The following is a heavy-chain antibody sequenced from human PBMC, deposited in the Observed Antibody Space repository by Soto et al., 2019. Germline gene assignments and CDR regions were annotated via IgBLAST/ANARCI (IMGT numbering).Heavy chain of an antibody. J-gene: IGHJ6*02. CDR2: ISAYNGNT. Sequence: ASVKVSCKASGYTFTSYGISWVRQAPGQGLEWMGWISAYNGNTNYAQKLQGRVTMTTDTSTSTAYMELRSLRSDDTAVYYCARDRTYYDFWSGYYRYYYYYGMDVWGQGTTVTVSS. CDR1: GYTFTSYG. V-gene: IGHV1-18*01. D-gene: IGHD3-3*01. CDR3: ARDRTYYDFWSGYYRYYYYYGMDV.